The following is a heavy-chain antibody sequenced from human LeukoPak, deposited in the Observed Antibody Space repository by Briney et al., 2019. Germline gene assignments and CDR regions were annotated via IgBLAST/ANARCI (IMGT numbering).Heavy chain of an antibody. CDR2: INPNNDVT. CDR1: GYTFTGYY. Sequence: ASVKVSCKASGYTFTGYYMHWVRQAPGQGLEWMGYINPNNDVTNYEQKFQGRVTMTRDTSISTAYMELSRLRSDDTAVYYCARGRPMVRSRDVLDDQWGQGTLVTVSS. V-gene: IGHV1-2*02. CDR3: ARGRPMVRSRDVLDDQ. D-gene: IGHD3-10*01. J-gene: IGHJ4*02.